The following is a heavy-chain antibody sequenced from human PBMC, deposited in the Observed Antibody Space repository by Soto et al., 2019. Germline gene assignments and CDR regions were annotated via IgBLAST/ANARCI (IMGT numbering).Heavy chain of an antibody. CDR3: ARQAVLAAFPYYFDS. J-gene: IGHJ4*02. Sequence: GESLKISCKGSGYRVTNYWIGWVRQTPGKGLEWMGIIYPGDPDTRYSPSFQGQVTISADKSINTAYLQWRSLKASDTAMYYCARQAVLAAFPYYFDSWGQGTLVTSPQ. CDR1: GYRVTNYW. D-gene: IGHD4-17*01. V-gene: IGHV5-51*01. CDR2: IYPGDPDT.